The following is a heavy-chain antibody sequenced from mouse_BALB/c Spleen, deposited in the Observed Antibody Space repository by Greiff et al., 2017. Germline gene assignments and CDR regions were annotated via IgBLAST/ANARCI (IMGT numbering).Heavy chain of an antibody. Sequence: QVQLKESGPELVKPGASVKISCKASGYAFSSSWMNWVKQRPGQGLEWIGRIYPGDGDTNYNGKFKGKATLTADKSSSTAYMQLSSLTSVDSAVYFCARHGNLYAMDYWGQGTSVTVSS. CDR1: GYAFSSSW. CDR3: ARHGNLYAMDY. V-gene: IGHV1-82*01. CDR2: IYPGDGDT. D-gene: IGHD2-1*01. J-gene: IGHJ4*01.